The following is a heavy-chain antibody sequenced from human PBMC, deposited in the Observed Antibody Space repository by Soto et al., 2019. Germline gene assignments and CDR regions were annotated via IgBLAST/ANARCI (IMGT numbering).Heavy chain of an antibody. CDR2: MSGSSSTT. V-gene: IGHV3-23*01. D-gene: IGHD1-7*01. Sequence: XESLRLSCATSGLTFSNYAMSWVRQAPGGGLEWVSSMSGSSSTTYYADSVRGRFTISRDRSKNTLYLQMSSLRAEDTALYYCAKNQERELPRVIDFWGQRTLVTVSS. CDR1: GLTFSNYA. J-gene: IGHJ4*02. CDR3: AKNQERELPRVIDF.